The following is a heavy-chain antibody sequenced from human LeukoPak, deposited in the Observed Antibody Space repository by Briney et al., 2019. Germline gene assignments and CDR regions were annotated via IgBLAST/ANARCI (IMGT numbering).Heavy chain of an antibody. Sequence: ASVKVSCKASGYTFTSYGISWVRQAPGQGLEWMGWISAYNGNTNYAQKLQGRVTMTTDTSTSTAYMELGSLRSDDTAVYYCARYERGYCSGGSCYSTDYWGQGTLVTVSS. CDR3: ARYERGYCSGGSCYSTDY. V-gene: IGHV1-18*01. CDR1: GYTFTSYG. J-gene: IGHJ4*02. CDR2: ISAYNGNT. D-gene: IGHD2-15*01.